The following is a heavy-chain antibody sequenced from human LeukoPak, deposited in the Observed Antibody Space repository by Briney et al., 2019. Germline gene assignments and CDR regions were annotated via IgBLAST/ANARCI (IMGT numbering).Heavy chain of an antibody. Sequence: GGSLRLSCAASGFTFSNAWLTWVRQAPGKGLEWVGRINSKTDGGTTDYAAPVKGRFTISRDDSKNTLYLQMNSLKTEDTAVCYCTSTLGYWGQGTLVTVSS. CDR3: TSTLGY. CDR1: GFTFSNAW. CDR2: INSKTDGGTT. D-gene: IGHD7-27*01. V-gene: IGHV3-15*01. J-gene: IGHJ4*02.